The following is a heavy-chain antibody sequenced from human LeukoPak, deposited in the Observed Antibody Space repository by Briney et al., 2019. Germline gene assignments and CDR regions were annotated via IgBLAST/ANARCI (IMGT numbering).Heavy chain of an antibody. D-gene: IGHD6-13*01. CDR1: GGSISSGSFY. Sequence: PSETLSLTCTVSGGSISSGSFYWGWIRQPPGKGLEWIGNIHYRGSTYYNPSLKSRLTISVDTSKNQFSLNLTSVTAADTAVYYCARVFGSWYYFDYWGPGTLVTVS. J-gene: IGHJ4*02. CDR2: IHYRGST. CDR3: ARVFGSWYYFDY. V-gene: IGHV4-39*07.